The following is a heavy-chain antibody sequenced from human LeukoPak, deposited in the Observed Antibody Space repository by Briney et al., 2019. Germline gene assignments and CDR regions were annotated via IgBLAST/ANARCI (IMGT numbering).Heavy chain of an antibody. CDR2: IIPIFGTA. J-gene: IGHJ3*01. D-gene: IGHD2-2*01. V-gene: IGHV1-69*13. Sequence: GASVKVSCKASGGTFSSYAISWVRQAPGQGLEWMGGIIPIFGTANYAQKFQGRVTITADESTSTAYMELSSLRSEDTTVYYCARGYLYCSSTSCNWGQAFDFWGQGTMVTVSS. CDR1: GGTFSSYA. CDR3: ARGYLYCSSTSCNWGQAFDF.